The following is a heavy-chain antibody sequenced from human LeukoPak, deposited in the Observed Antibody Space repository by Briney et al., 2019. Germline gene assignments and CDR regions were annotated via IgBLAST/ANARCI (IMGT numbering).Heavy chain of an antibody. V-gene: IGHV4-59*01. J-gene: IGHJ4*02. CDR1: GGSITSNY. CDR3: ARSRWFGELDY. CDR2: IYYSGST. D-gene: IGHD3-10*01. Sequence: PSETQSLTCTVSGGSITSNYWHWIRQPPGKGLEWIGYIYYSGSTNYNPSLKSRVTISVDTSKNQLSLKLSSVSAADTAVYYCARSRWFGELDYWGQGMLVTVSS.